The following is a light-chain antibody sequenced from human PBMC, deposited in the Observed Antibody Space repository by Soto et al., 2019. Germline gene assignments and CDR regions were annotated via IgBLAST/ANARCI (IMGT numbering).Light chain of an antibody. Sequence: QSALTQPASVSGSPGQSIAISCTGTNNDVGSYNFVSWYQQHPGKAPKVLIYEGSRRPSGVSGRFSGSKSGNTASLTISGLQAEDEADYYCCSFASSSTFYVFGTGTKVTVL. J-gene: IGLJ1*01. V-gene: IGLV2-23*01. CDR3: CSFASSSTFYV. CDR1: NNDVGSYNF. CDR2: EGS.